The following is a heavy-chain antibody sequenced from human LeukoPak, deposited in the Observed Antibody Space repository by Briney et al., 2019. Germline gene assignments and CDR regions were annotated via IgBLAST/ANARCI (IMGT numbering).Heavy chain of an antibody. CDR3: ARERVTDDAFDI. D-gene: IGHD4-23*01. CDR1: GFTFSSYS. V-gene: IGHV3-48*04. Sequence: GGSLRLSCIASGFTFSSYSMNWVRQAPGKGLELVSYIRSSSSIIYYTDSVKGRFTISRDNAKNSLYLQMNSLRAEDTAVYYCARERVTDDAFDIWGQGTLVTVSS. J-gene: IGHJ3*02. CDR2: IRSSSSII.